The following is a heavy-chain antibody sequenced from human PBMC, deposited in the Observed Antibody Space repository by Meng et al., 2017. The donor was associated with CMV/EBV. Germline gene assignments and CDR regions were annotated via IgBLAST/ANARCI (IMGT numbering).Heavy chain of an antibody. CDR1: GYTFTGYY. Sequence: ASVKVSCKASGYTFTGYYMHWVRQAPGQGLEWMGWINPNSGGTNYAQKFQGRVTMTGDTSISTAYMELSRLRSDDTAVYYCARELRGSYDSSEPRWFDPWGQGTLVTVSS. CDR2: INPNSGGT. D-gene: IGHD3-22*01. J-gene: IGHJ5*02. CDR3: ARELRGSYDSSEPRWFDP. V-gene: IGHV1-2*02.